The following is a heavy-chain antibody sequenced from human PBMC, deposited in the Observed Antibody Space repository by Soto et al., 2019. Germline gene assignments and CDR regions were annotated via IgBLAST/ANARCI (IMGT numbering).Heavy chain of an antibody. Sequence: SETLSLTCTVSGGSISSYYWSWIRQPPGKGLEWVGYVSYSGTNYNPSLKSRVTISVDTSKNQFSLRLGSVTAADAAVYYCARGTNWDRGVFDYWGQGTLVTVSS. V-gene: IGHV4-59*01. CDR3: ARGTNWDRGVFDY. J-gene: IGHJ4*02. CDR2: VSYSGT. CDR1: GGSISSYY. D-gene: IGHD7-27*01.